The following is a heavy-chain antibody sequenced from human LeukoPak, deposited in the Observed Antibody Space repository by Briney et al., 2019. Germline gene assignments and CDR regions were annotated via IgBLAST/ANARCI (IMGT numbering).Heavy chain of an antibody. CDR3: ARIVANTYAFDI. D-gene: IGHD5-12*01. J-gene: IGHJ3*02. CDR2: IYGGGSK. V-gene: IGHV3-53*01. CDR1: GFTVSTNY. Sequence: GGSLRLSCAASGFTVSTNYMTWVRQDPGKGLEWVSVIYGGGSKFYADSLKGRFTISIDNSKSTLYLQMNSLRAEDTAVYYCARIVANTYAFDIWGQGTMVTAPS.